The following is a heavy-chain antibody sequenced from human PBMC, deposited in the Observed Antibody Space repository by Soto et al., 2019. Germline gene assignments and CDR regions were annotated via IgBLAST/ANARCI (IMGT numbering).Heavy chain of an antibody. D-gene: IGHD3-9*01. J-gene: IGHJ4*02. Sequence: SQTLSLTCAISGDSVSSRSAAWNWIRQSPSRGLEWLGRTYYRSKWYNDYAVSVKSRVTINPDTSKNQFSLQLNSVTPEDTAVYYCARGIRYFDLLQDYYDYWGQGTLVTVSS. V-gene: IGHV6-1*01. CDR2: TYYRSKWYN. CDR3: ARGIRYFDLLQDYYDY. CDR1: GDSVSSRSAA.